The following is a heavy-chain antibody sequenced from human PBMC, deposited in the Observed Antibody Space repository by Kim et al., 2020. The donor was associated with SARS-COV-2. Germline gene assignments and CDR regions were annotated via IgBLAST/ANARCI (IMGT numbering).Heavy chain of an antibody. D-gene: IGHD3-22*01. Sequence: SETLSLTCAVYGGSFSGYYWSWIRQPPGKGLEWIGEINHSGSTNYNPSLKSRVTISVDTSKNQFSLKLSSVTAADTAVYYCARGGRYYDSSGYYFYYWGQGTLVTVSS. CDR1: GGSFSGYY. V-gene: IGHV4-34*01. CDR3: ARGGRYYDSSGYYFYY. J-gene: IGHJ4*02. CDR2: INHSGST.